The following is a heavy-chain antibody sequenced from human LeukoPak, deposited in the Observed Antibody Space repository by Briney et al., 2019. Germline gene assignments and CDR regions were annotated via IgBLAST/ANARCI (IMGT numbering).Heavy chain of an antibody. D-gene: IGHD3-22*01. Sequence: ASVKVSCKASGYTFTSFYMYWVRQAPGQGLEWMGIINPSGGSTSYAQKFQGRLTMTRDTSTSTVYMELSSLRSEDTAVYYCARGAGYYDSSASIDYWGQGTRVTVSS. CDR1: GYTFTSFY. CDR2: INPSGGST. J-gene: IGHJ4*02. V-gene: IGHV1-46*01. CDR3: ARGAGYYDSSASIDY.